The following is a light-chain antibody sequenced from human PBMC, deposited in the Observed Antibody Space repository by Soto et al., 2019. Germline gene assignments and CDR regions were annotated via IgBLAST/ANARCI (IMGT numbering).Light chain of an antibody. CDR1: QSVRAY. Sequence: IVLTQSPDTLSLSPGERATLSCRASQSVRAYLAWYQQKPGQAPRLLIYDASNRATGIPARFSGSGSGTDFTLTISSLEPEDFAVYYCQQRSSWPLTFGGGTKVENK. V-gene: IGKV3-11*01. CDR2: DAS. CDR3: QQRSSWPLT. J-gene: IGKJ4*01.